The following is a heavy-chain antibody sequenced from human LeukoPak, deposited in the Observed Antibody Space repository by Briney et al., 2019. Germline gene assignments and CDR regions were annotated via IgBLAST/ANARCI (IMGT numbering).Heavy chain of an antibody. J-gene: IGHJ3*02. CDR2: IYHSGST. CDR3: ARATGYYGSGSYLLAFDI. CDR1: GGSISSGGYS. Sequence: NPSETLSLTCAVSGGSISSGGYSWSLIRQPPGKCLEWIGYIYHSGSTYYNPSLKSRVTISVDRSKNQFSLKLSSVTAADTAVYYCARATGYYGSGSYLLAFDIWGQGTMVTVSS. D-gene: IGHD3-10*01. V-gene: IGHV4-30-2*01.